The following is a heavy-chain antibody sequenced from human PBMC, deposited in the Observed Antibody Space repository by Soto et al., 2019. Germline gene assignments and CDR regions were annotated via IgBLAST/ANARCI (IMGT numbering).Heavy chain of an antibody. CDR3: ARGIAVSGHYFDN. CDR1: GGSISNFY. CDR2: INYSGST. D-gene: IGHD6-19*01. V-gene: IGHV4-59*01. Sequence: QVQLQESGPGLVKPSETLSLTCTVSGGSISNFYWSWIRQPPGKGLEWIGYINYSGSTNYNPSLKSRVTMSVDTSKNQFSLKLSSVTAADTAVYSCARGIAVSGHYFDNWGQGTLVTVSS. J-gene: IGHJ4*02.